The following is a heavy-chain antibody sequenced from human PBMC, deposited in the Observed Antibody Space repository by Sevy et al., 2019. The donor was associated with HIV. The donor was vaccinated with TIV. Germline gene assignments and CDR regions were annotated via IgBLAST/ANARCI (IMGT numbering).Heavy chain of an antibody. CDR1: GFTFRNYV. V-gene: IGHV3-23*01. Sequence: GESLKISCAASGFTFRNYVMNWVRQPPGKGLEWVSVISDAGGTTYYADSVKGRFTISRDDSKSTLYLQMNSLRVEDTAVYFCAKRVAGALAALDIWGQGTMVTVSS. D-gene: IGHD3-10*01. J-gene: IGHJ3*02. CDR3: AKRVAGALAALDI. CDR2: ISDAGGTT.